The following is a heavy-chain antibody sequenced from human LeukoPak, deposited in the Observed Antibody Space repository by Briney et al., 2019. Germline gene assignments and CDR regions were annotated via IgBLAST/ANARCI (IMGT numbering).Heavy chain of an antibody. V-gene: IGHV1-18*01. D-gene: IGHD1-26*01. CDR3: ARDGSGSYYYYMDV. J-gene: IGHJ6*03. CDR1: GYTFTNYG. CDR2: ISANNGNT. Sequence: ASVKVSCKASGYTFTNYGISWVRQAPGQGLEWMGWISANNGNTYCVQKFQGRVTMTRDTSISTAYMELSRLRSDDTAVYYCARDGSGSYYYYMDVWGKGTTVTVSS.